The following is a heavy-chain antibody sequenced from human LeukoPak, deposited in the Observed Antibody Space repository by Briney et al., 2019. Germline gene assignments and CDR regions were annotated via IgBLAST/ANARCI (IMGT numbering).Heavy chain of an antibody. CDR1: GEPFSGYY. Sequence: SETLSLTCAVHGEPFSGYYWSWIRQPPGKGLEWIGYIYYSGSTDYNPSLKSRVTISIDTSKNQFSLKLSSVTAADTAVYYCARGHSSSWYYFDYWGQGTLVTVSS. CDR3: ARGHSSSWYYFDY. V-gene: IGHV4-59*01. D-gene: IGHD6-13*01. J-gene: IGHJ4*02. CDR2: IYYSGST.